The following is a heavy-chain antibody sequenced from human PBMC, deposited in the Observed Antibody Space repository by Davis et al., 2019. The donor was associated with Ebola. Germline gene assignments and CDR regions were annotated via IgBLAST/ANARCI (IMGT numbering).Heavy chain of an antibody. J-gene: IGHJ4*02. Sequence: SETLSLTCTFSGGPIHLYYWTWIRQPPGKGLEWIGYIYEDGSTKYNPSLKNRVTISMDTSKKQFSLRLTSVTAADTAVYYCSTAAYDSSGSQVFDYWGQGTLVTVAS. CDR3: STAAYDSSGSQVFDY. V-gene: IGHV4-59*01. CDR1: GGPIHLYY. D-gene: IGHD3-22*01. CDR2: IYEDGST.